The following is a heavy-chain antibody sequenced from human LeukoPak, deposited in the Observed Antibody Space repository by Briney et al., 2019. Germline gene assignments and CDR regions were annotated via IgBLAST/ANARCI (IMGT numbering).Heavy chain of an antibody. J-gene: IGHJ4*02. Sequence: PGGSLRLSCAASGFTFSSYGMHWVRQAPGKGLEWVAVISYDGSNKYYADSVKGRFTISRDNSKNTLYLQMNSLRAEDTAVYYCAKGGPAGDYYFDYWGQGTLVTVSS. V-gene: IGHV3-30*18. CDR3: AKGGPAGDYYFDY. CDR2: ISYDGSNK. D-gene: IGHD2-2*01. CDR1: GFTFSSYG.